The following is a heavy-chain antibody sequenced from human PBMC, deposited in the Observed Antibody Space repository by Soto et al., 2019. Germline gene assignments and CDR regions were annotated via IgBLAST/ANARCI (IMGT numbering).Heavy chain of an antibody. CDR2: INTGNGNT. D-gene: IGHD2-15*01. J-gene: IGHJ3*02. V-gene: IGHV1-3*04. CDR1: GYTFTTYA. Sequence: GASVKVSCKASGYTFTTYAMHWVRQAPGQRLEWMGWINTGNGNTEYLQKFQGRVTITRDTSASTVYMELSSLRSEDTAVHYCEIKKVVDGFEIWGQGTMVTVSS. CDR3: EIKKVVDGFEI.